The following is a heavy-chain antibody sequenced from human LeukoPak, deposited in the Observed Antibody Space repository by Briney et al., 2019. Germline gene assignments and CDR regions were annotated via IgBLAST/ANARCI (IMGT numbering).Heavy chain of an antibody. CDR3: ARDSVRGVSRQPFDY. CDR2: ISSSGST. CDR1: GGSISSNSYY. D-gene: IGHD3-10*02. Sequence: SETLSLTCTVSGGSISSNSYYWSWIRQPAGKGLEWIGRISSSGSTNYNPSLKSRVTISVDTSKSQFSLKLSSVTAADTAVYYCARDSVRGVSRQPFDYWGQGTLVTVSS. J-gene: IGHJ4*02. V-gene: IGHV4-61*02.